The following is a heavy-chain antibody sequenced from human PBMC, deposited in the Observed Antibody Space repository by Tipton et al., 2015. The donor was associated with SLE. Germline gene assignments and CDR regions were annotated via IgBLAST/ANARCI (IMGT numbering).Heavy chain of an antibody. CDR3: ARNGPGAGADEWYSDF. CDR1: GGSISSRGYF. V-gene: IGHV4-39*07. D-gene: IGHD1-26*01. CDR2: ISYSGSS. J-gene: IGHJ2*01. Sequence: LRLSCTVSGGSISSRGYFWGWIRQPPGKGLEWIGTISYSGSSDYNPSLKSRVTISADTSKNQFSLNLNSVTAADTAVYYCARNGPGAGADEWYSDFWGRGTLVTVSS.